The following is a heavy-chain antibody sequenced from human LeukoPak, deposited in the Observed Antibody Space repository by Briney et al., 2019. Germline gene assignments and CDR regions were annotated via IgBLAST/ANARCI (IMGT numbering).Heavy chain of an antibody. J-gene: IGHJ3*02. CDR3: ARCFGVAIMLDAFDI. Sequence: GRSLRLSCAASGFTFSSYAMHWVRQAPGKGLEWVAVISYDGSNKYYADSVKGRFTISRDNSKNTLYLQMNSLRAEDTAVYYCARCFGVAIMLDAFDIWGQGTMVTVSS. CDR1: GFTFSSYA. D-gene: IGHD3-3*01. CDR2: ISYDGSNK. V-gene: IGHV3-30*04.